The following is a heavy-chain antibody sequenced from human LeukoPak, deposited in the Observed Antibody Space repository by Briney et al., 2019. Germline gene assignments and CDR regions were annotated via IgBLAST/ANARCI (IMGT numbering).Heavy chain of an antibody. CDR1: GGSISSYY. CDR2: IYYSGST. CDR3: ARDLRFLEWLPFDY. D-gene: IGHD3-3*01. J-gene: IGHJ4*02. Sequence: SETLSLTCTVSGGSISSYYWSWIRQPPGEGLKWIGYIYYSGSTNYNPSLKSRVTISVDTSKNQFSLKLSSVTAADTAVYYCARDLRFLEWLPFDYWGQGTLVTVSS. V-gene: IGHV4-59*01.